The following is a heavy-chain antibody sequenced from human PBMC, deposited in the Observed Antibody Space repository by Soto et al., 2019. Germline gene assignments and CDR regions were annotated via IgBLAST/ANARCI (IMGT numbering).Heavy chain of an antibody. CDR3: ARLAYDANGFNVYGDDAFGL. CDR1: GGSISDNDYY. Sequence: PSETLSLTCTVSGGSISDNDYYWSWIRQPPGKGLEWIGTISHTGTAYYNPSLESRVAVSVGTSENQFSLNLSSVTAADTAVYYCARLAYDANGFNVYGDDAFGLWGQGTMVTVSS. J-gene: IGHJ3*01. V-gene: IGHV4-39*01. D-gene: IGHD3-22*01. CDR2: ISHTGTA.